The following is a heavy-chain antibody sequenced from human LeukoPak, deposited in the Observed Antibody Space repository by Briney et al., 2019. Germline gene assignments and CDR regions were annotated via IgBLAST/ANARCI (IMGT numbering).Heavy chain of an antibody. D-gene: IGHD1-14*01. J-gene: IGHJ4*02. Sequence: GGSLRLSCAASGFTFSDYWMHWVRQVPGKGLVWVSRINASGSSTTYAESVKGRFTISRDNAKNTLYLQMDSLRAEDTGVYYCARSNHADDFWGQGTLVTVSS. V-gene: IGHV3-74*03. CDR2: INASGSST. CDR1: GFTFSDYW. CDR3: ARSNHADDF.